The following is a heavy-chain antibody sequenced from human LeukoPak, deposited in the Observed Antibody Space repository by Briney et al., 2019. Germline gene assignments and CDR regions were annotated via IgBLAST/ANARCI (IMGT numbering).Heavy chain of an antibody. CDR3: AVRPSSGGGFGNY. Sequence: GGSLRLSCAASGFTLSSYGMHWVRQAPGKGLERVAVISNAGSKKYYADSAKGRFTISRDNSKTTLYLQMNSRRAEDTAVYYCAVRPSSGGGFGNYGGQGTRSPSPQ. J-gene: IGHJ4*02. CDR1: GFTLSSYG. CDR2: ISNAGSKK. D-gene: IGHD2-15*01. V-gene: IGHV3-30*03.